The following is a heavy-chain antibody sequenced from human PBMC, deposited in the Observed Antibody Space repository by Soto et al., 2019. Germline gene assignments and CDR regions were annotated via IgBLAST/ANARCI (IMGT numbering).Heavy chain of an antibody. CDR3: ARVSDSSSWAYFDY. V-gene: IGHV4-59*01. J-gene: IGHJ4*02. CDR2: IYYSGST. D-gene: IGHD6-13*01. Sequence: SETLSLTCPVSGGSISSYYLSWIRQPPGKGLEWIGYIYYSGSTNYNPSLKSRVTISVDTSKNQFSLKLSSVTAADTAVYYCARVSDSSSWAYFDYWGQGTLVTVSS. CDR1: GGSISSYY.